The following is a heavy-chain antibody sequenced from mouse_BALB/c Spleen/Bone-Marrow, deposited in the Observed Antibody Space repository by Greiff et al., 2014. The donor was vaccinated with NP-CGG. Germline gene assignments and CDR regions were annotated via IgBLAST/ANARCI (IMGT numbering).Heavy chain of an antibody. J-gene: IGHJ3*01. CDR3: ASPSDGNPFAY. CDR1: GYSFTSYW. CDR2: IDPSDSGT. D-gene: IGHD2-1*01. Sequence: VQLQQSGPQLVRPGASVKISCKASGYSFTSYWMHWVKQRPGQGLEWTGMIDPSDSGTRLNQKFKDKATLTVDKSSSTAYMQLSSPTSEDSAVYYCASPSDGNPFAYWGQGTLVTVSA. V-gene: IGHV1S126*01.